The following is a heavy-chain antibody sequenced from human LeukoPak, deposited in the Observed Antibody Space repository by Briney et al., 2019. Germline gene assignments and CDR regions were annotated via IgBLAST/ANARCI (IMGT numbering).Heavy chain of an antibody. D-gene: IGHD7-27*01. J-gene: IGHJ3*02. CDR1: GFTFSSYA. CDR3: ARDLGPFDAFDI. V-gene: IGHV3-30*04. Sequence: GGSLRLSCAASGFTFSSYAMHWVRQAPGKGLEWVAVISYDGSNKYYADSVKGRFTISRDNSKNTLYLQMNSLRAEDTAVYYCARDLGPFDAFDIWGQGTMVTVSS. CDR2: ISYDGSNK.